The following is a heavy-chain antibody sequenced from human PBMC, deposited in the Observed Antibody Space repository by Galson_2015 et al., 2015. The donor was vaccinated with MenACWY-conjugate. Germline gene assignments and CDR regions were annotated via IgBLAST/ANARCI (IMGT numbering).Heavy chain of an antibody. D-gene: IGHD3-16*02. CDR3: ARASYRYDIWFDP. V-gene: IGHV4-39*07. Sequence: ETLSLTCTVSGGSISNNNYYWGWIRQPPGKGLEWIGNIYYIGSTYYNPSLKSRVTMSIDTSKNQFSLTLTSLTAADTAVYSCARASYRYDIWFDPWGQGTLVTVSS. CDR1: GGSISNNNYY. J-gene: IGHJ5*02. CDR2: IYYIGST.